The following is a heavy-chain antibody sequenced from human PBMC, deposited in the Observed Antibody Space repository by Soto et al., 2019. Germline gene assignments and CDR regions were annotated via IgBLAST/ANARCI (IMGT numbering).Heavy chain of an antibody. CDR3: ARSISGYKYYYYYYMDV. D-gene: IGHD5-12*01. CDR1: GGSINSYY. J-gene: IGHJ6*03. Sequence: SETLSLTCTVSGGSINSYYWSWIRQPPGKGLEWIGYIYYSGSTNYNPSLKSRVTISVDTSKNQFSLKLSSVTAADTAVYYCARSISGYKYYYYYYMDVWGKGTTVTVSS. V-gene: IGHV4-59*01. CDR2: IYYSGST.